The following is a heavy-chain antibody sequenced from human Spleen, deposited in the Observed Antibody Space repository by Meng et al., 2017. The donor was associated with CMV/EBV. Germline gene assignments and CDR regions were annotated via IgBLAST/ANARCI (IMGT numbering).Heavy chain of an antibody. CDR3: ARDQQLIPAEYFQH. D-gene: IGHD6-13*01. Sequence: QVQLVQSGAEVKKPGASVKSSCTASGYTFTSYGMSWLRQAPGQGLEWMGWISAYNGNTIYAQKVQGRVTMTTDASTNTAYLELRSLRSDDTAVYYCARDQQLIPAEYFQHWGPGTLVTVSS. J-gene: IGHJ1*01. V-gene: IGHV1-18*01. CDR2: ISAYNGNT. CDR1: GYTFTSYG.